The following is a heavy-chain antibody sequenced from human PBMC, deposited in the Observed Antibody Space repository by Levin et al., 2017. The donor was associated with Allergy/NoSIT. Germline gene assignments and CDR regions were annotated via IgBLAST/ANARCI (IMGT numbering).Heavy chain of an antibody. D-gene: IGHD3-10*01. CDR2: ISSSSSTI. J-gene: IGHJ4*02. V-gene: IGHV3-48*01. CDR3: AGRGLGFGEFRDFDY. CDR1: GFTFSSYS. Sequence: GESLKISCAASGFTFSSYSMNWVRQGPGRGLEWVSYISSSSSTIYYADSVKGRFNISRDNAKNSLYLQMNSLRAEDTAVYYCAGRGLGFGEFRDFDYWGQGILVTVSS.